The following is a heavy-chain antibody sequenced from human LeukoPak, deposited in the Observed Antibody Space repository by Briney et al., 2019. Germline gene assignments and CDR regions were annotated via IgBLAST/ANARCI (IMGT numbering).Heavy chain of an antibody. Sequence: ASVKVSCKASGYTFTGYYMHWVRQAPGQGLEWMGWINPNSGSTNYAQKFQGRVTMTRDTSISTAYMELSRLRSDDTAVYYCARIKEQLSFDYWGQGTLVTVSS. CDR3: ARIKEQLSFDY. V-gene: IGHV1-2*02. CDR1: GYTFTGYY. D-gene: IGHD6-13*01. J-gene: IGHJ4*02. CDR2: INPNSGST.